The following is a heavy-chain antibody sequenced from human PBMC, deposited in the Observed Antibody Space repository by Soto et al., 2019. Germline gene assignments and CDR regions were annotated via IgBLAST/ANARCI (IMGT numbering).Heavy chain of an antibody. J-gene: IGHJ4*02. Sequence: VQLVQSGAEVKKPGASVKVSCKSSGYPFTSYGISWVRQAPGQGLEWMGWISAYNGDTNYTQKFQGRVSLTKATSTRTAYMDLTGLRSDDTAIYYCARAPAIAVAGSEGDYWGQGTLVTVSS. CDR3: ARAPAIAVAGSEGDY. CDR1: GYPFTSYG. D-gene: IGHD6-19*01. V-gene: IGHV1-18*01. CDR2: ISAYNGDT.